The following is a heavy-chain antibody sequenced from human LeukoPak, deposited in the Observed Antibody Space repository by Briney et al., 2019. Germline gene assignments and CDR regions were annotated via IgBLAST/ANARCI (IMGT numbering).Heavy chain of an antibody. V-gene: IGHV4-38-2*02. CDR2: IYHSGTT. CDR3: ARVFPGSSSWFDP. CDR1: GYSISSGYY. J-gene: IGHJ5*02. D-gene: IGHD6-6*01. Sequence: SETLSLTCTVSGYSISSGYYWGWIRQSPGKGLEWIGSIYHSGTTYYNPSLKSRVTTSVDTSKNHFSLKLNSVTAADTAVYYCARVFPGSSSWFDPWGQGTLVTVSS.